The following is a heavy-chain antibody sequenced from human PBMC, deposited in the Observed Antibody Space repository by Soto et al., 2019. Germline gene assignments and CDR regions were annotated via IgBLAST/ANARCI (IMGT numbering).Heavy chain of an antibody. CDR2: ISLYSDGT. D-gene: IGHD2-2*01. CDR3: AKVVPGAEAWFGP. J-gene: IGHJ5*02. Sequence: ASVKVSCKTSGYTFSNYGITWVRQAPGQPLEWLGWISLYSDGTNYAQKFQGRVSMTTDTSTTTAYMELRSLRSDDTAVYYCAKVVPGAEAWFGPWGQGTLVTVSS. CDR1: GYTFSNYG. V-gene: IGHV1-18*01.